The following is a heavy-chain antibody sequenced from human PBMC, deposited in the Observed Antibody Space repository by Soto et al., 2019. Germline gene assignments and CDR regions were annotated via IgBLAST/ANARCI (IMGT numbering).Heavy chain of an antibody. V-gene: IGHV3-7*01. Sequence: GGSMRLSCAASGFTFSSYWMSWVRKDTGKGLEWVANIKQDGSEKYYVDSVKGRFTISRDNAKNSLYLQMNSLRAEDTAAYYCARVREFKNDVYGYYYYYMDVWGKGTTVTVSS. J-gene: IGHJ6*03. CDR3: ARVREFKNDVYGYYYYYMDV. CDR2: IKQDGSEK. D-gene: IGHD2-8*01. CDR1: GFTFSSYW.